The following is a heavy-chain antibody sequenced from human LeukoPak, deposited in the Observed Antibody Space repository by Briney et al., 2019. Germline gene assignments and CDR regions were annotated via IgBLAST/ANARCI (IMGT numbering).Heavy chain of an antibody. CDR1: GFTFGDYA. CDR3: TRDRPYYYDSSGYYLADY. CDR2: IRSKAYGGTT. V-gene: IGHV3-49*04. J-gene: IGHJ4*02. Sequence: SLRLSCTASGFTFGDYAMSWVRQAPGKGLEWVGFIRSKAYGGTTEYAASVKGRFTISRDDSKSIAYLQMNSLKTEDTAVYYCTRDRPYYYDSSGYYLADYWGQGTLVTVSS. D-gene: IGHD3-22*01.